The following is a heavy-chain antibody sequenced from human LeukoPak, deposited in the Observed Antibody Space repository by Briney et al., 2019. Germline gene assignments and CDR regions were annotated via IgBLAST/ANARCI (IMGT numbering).Heavy chain of an antibody. D-gene: IGHD1-26*01. Sequence: PGGSLRLSCAASGFTFSSYSMNWVRQAPGKGLEWVSSISSSSSYIYYADSVKGRFTISRDNAKNSLYLQMNSLRAEDTAVYYCARGNKWELLGLDFDYWGQGTLVTVSS. CDR2: ISSSSSYI. V-gene: IGHV3-21*01. CDR1: GFTFSSYS. J-gene: IGHJ4*02. CDR3: ARGNKWELLGLDFDY.